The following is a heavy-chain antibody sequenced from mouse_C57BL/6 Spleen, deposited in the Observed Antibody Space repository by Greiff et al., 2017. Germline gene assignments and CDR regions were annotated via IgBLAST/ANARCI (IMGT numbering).Heavy chain of an antibody. J-gene: IGHJ2*01. V-gene: IGHV14-4*01. Sequence: VQLQQSGAERGRRGASGKGEGKAAGGEGKGYDSHLVKQRPEQGLEWIGWIDPENGDTEYASKFQGKATITADTSSNTAYLQLSSLTSEDTAVYYCTTVVAEYYFDYWGQGTTLTVSS. D-gene: IGHD1-1*01. CDR2: IDPENGDT. CDR3: TTVVAEYYFDY. CDR1: GGEGKGYD.